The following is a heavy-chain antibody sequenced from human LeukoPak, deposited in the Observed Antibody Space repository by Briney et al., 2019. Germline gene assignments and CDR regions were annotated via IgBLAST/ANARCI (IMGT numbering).Heavy chain of an antibody. D-gene: IGHD1-26*01. J-gene: IGHJ4*02. CDR3: ARGDLYHTGSCLDS. V-gene: IGHV4-4*02. Sequence: PSGTLSLTCDISGGSISNNHWWNWGRESPRGGLEWIGEIHHSGSANYNPSLKSRTTISVDKSKNQVSLKVRSVTAADTAVYYCARGDLYHTGSCLDSWGQGTLVTVSS. CDR2: IHHSGSA. CDR1: GGSISNNHW.